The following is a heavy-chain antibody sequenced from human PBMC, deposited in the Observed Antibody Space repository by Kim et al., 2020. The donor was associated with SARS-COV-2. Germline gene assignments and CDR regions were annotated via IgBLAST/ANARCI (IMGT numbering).Heavy chain of an antibody. J-gene: IGHJ4*02. D-gene: IGHD6-6*01. V-gene: IGHV4-34*01. Sequence: STNYNPSLKSRVTISVDTSKNQFSLKLSSVTAADTAVYYCARGARRFDYWGQGTLVTVSS. CDR2: ST. CDR3: ARGARRFDY.